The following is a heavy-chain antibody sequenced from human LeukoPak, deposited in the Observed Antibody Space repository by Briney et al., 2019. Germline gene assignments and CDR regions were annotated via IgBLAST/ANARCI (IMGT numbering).Heavy chain of an antibody. V-gene: IGHV4-30-2*01. CDR3: ARGPPPCSSSTSCYVGYYFDY. CDR1: GGSISSGGYS. Sequence: SETLSLTCAVSGGSISSGGYSWSWIRQPPGKGLEWIGEINHSGSTNYNPSLKSRVTISVDTSKNQFSLKLSSVTAADTAVYYCARGPPPCSSSTSCYVGYYFDYWGQGTLVTVSS. CDR2: INHSGST. J-gene: IGHJ4*02. D-gene: IGHD2-2*01.